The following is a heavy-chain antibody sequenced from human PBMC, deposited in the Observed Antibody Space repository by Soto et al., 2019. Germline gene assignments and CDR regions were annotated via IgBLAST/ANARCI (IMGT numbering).Heavy chain of an antibody. D-gene: IGHD2-2*01. Sequence: PSETLSLTCTVSGGSISSGGYYWSWIRQHPGKGLEWIGYIYYSGSTYYNPSLKSRVTISVDTSKNQFSLKLSSVTAADTAVYYCARERPMNWFDPWGQGTLVTVSS. J-gene: IGHJ5*02. CDR3: ARERPMNWFDP. CDR1: GGSISSGGYY. V-gene: IGHV4-31*03. CDR2: IYYSGST.